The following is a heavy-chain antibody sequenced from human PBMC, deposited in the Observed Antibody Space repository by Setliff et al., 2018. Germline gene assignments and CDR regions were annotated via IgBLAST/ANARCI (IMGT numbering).Heavy chain of an antibody. J-gene: IGHJ6*03. D-gene: IGHD3-9*01. Sequence: SVKVSCKASGGTFSSYGISWVRQAPGQGLEWMGGTIPMFSTTNYAQKFQGRVTITTDESTNTAYMELSSLRSEDTAVYYCARDRPPGDILTNYYYYMDVWGKGTTVTVSS. CDR3: ARDRPPGDILTNYYYYMDV. CDR1: GGTFSSYG. V-gene: IGHV1-69*05. CDR2: TIPMFSTT.